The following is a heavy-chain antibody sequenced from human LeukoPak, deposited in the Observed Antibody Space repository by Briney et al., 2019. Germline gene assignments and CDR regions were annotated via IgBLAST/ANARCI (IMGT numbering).Heavy chain of an antibody. CDR3: ARSKRGYIPDY. V-gene: IGHV1-24*01. D-gene: IGHD6-13*01. Sequence: GASVKVSCKVSGYTLTELSMHWVRQAPGKGLEWMGGFDPEDGETIYAQKFQGWVTMTRDTSISTAYMELSRLRSDDTAVYYCARSKRGYIPDYWGQGTLVTVSS. J-gene: IGHJ4*02. CDR2: FDPEDGET. CDR1: GYTLTELS.